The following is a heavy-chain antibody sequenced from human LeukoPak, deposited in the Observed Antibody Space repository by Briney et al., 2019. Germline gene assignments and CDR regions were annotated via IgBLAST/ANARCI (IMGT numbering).Heavy chain of an antibody. CDR3: ARAGYDYVWGSYRANWFDP. D-gene: IGHD3-16*02. J-gene: IGHJ5*02. Sequence: SETLSLTCTVSGGSISSYYWSWIRQPAGKGLEWIGRIYTSGSTNYNPSLKSRVTMSVDTSKNQFSLKLSSVTAADTAVYYCARAGYDYVWGSYRANWFDPWGQGTLVTVSS. CDR1: GGSISSYY. V-gene: IGHV4-4*07. CDR2: IYTSGST.